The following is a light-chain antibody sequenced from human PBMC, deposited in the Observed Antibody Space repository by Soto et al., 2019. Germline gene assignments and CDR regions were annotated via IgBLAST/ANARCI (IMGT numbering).Light chain of an antibody. V-gene: IGKV3-20*01. J-gene: IGKJ4*01. CDR2: GAS. Sequence: EIVLTQSPGTLSLSPGERATLSCRASQSVSNSFLAWYQQKPGQAPRLLIYGASSRATGIPDRFSGSGSGTDFTLTISRLEPEDFAVYYCQQYGSSPFTFGGGTKVDI. CDR3: QQYGSSPFT. CDR1: QSVSNSF.